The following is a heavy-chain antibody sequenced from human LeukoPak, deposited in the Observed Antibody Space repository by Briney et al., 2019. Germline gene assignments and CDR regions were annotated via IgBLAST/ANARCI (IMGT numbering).Heavy chain of an antibody. D-gene: IGHD2-2*01. J-gene: IGHJ4*02. CDR1: GYTFTGYY. CDR3: ARSPYPIVVVPAALYY. CDR2: INPNSGGT. V-gene: IGHV1-2*02. Sequence: ASVKVSCKASGYTFTGYYMHWVRQAPGQGLEWMGWINPNSGGTNYAQKFQGRVTMTRDTSISTAYMELSRLRSDDTAVYYCARSPYPIVVVPAALYYWGQGTLVTVSS.